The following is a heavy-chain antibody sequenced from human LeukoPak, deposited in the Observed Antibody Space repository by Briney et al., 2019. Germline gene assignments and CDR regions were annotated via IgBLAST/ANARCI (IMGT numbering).Heavy chain of an antibody. J-gene: IGHJ5*02. CDR1: GFTFSCYS. Sequence: GGSLRLSCAASGFTFSCYSMKWVRQAPGKGLDWVSSISSSSSYIYFADSLKGRFTISRDDAKNTVYLQMNNLRAEDTAVYYCVRGGPSTWSWGQGTLVTVSS. CDR2: ISSSSSYI. CDR3: VRGGPSTWS. V-gene: IGHV3-21*01. D-gene: IGHD2-15*01.